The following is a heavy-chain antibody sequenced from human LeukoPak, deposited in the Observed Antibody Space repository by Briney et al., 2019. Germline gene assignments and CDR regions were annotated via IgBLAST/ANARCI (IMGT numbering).Heavy chain of an antibody. CDR1: GFTFSSYA. D-gene: IGHD4-23*01. CDR2: ISGSGGST. J-gene: IGHJ3*02. V-gene: IGHV3-23*01. CDR3: AKVYGGNSYAFDI. Sequence: GGSLRLSCAASGFTFSSYAMSWVRQAPGKGLEWISAISGSGGSTYYADSVKGRLTISRDNSKNTLYLQMNSLRAEDTAVYYCAKVYGGNSYAFDIWGQGTMVTVPS.